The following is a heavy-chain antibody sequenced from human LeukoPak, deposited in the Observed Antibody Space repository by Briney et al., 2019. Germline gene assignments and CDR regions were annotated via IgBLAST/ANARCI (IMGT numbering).Heavy chain of an antibody. CDR1: GGSISSGGYY. D-gene: IGHD6-13*01. J-gene: IGHJ4*02. CDR2: IYYSGST. Sequence: PSETLSLTCTVSGGSISSGGYYWSWIRQHPGKGLEWIGYIYYSGSTYYNPSLKSRVTISVDTSKTQFSLKLSPVTAADTAVYYCARVVVDSSWADYWGQGTLVTVSS. V-gene: IGHV4-31*03. CDR3: ARVVVDSSWADY.